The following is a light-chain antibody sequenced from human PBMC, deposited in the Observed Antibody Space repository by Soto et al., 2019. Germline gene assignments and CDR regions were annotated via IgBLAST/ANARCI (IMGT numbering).Light chain of an antibody. V-gene: IGKV1D-16*01. Sequence: IQMTQSPSSVSSSVGDRVTLTCRASQGISSWLAWYKQKPGKAPKLLIYAASSLQSGVPSRVSGSGSGTEFTLTISSLQPDDFETYYCQQYNSYSWTFGQGTKVDI. CDR1: QGISSW. CDR2: AAS. J-gene: IGKJ1*01. CDR3: QQYNSYSWT.